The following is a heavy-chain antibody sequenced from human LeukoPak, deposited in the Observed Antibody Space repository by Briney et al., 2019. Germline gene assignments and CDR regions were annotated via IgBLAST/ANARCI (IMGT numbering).Heavy chain of an antibody. CDR3: ASLTPGYSSGWGSHYFDY. CDR2: INTNTGNP. CDR1: GYTFTGYY. J-gene: IGHJ4*02. V-gene: IGHV7-4-1*02. Sequence: ASVKVSCKASGYTFTGYYMHWVRQAPGQGLEWMGWINTNTGNPTYAQGFTGRFVFSLDTSVSTAYLQISSLKAEDTAVYYCASLTPGYSSGWGSHYFDYWGQGTLVTVSS. D-gene: IGHD6-19*01.